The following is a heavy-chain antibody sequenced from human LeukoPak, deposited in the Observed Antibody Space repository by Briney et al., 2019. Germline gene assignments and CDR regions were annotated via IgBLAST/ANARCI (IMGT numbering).Heavy chain of an antibody. Sequence: SVKVSCKASGGTFSSYAISWVRQAPGQGLEWMGGIIPIFGTANYAQKFQGRVTITADESTSTAYMELSSLRSEDTAVYYCARAKNWNDGEAFDIWGQGAMVTVSS. V-gene: IGHV1-69*13. CDR2: IIPIFGTA. D-gene: IGHD1-1*01. CDR1: GGTFSSYA. CDR3: ARAKNWNDGEAFDI. J-gene: IGHJ3*02.